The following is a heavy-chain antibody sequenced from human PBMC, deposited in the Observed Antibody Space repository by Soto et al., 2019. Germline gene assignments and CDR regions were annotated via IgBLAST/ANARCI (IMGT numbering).Heavy chain of an antibody. D-gene: IGHD1-26*01. V-gene: IGHV3-30*18. CDR1: GFTFSGYS. J-gene: IGHJ6*02. CDR2: ISSDGSNK. Sequence: QVQLVESGGGGVHPGKSLRLSCAASGFTFSGYSMHWVRQAPGKGLEWVAVISSDGSNKYYADSVKGRFTISRDNSRNTLYLQMNSLRVEDTAVYYCAKVKNLGLNYYYGMDVWGQGTTVTVSS. CDR3: AKVKNLGLNYYYGMDV.